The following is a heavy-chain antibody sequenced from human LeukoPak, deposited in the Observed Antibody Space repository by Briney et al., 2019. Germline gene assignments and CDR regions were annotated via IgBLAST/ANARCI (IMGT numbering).Heavy chain of an antibody. D-gene: IGHD3-10*01. CDR1: GGSFSGYY. CDR2: INHSGST. Sequence: SETLSLTCAVYGGSFSGYYWSWIRQPPGKGLEWIGEINHSGSTNYNPSLKSRVTISVDTSKNQFSLKLSSVTAADTAVYYCARVLVRGVIRILDAFDIWGQGTMVTVSS. V-gene: IGHV4-34*01. CDR3: ARVLVRGVIRILDAFDI. J-gene: IGHJ3*02.